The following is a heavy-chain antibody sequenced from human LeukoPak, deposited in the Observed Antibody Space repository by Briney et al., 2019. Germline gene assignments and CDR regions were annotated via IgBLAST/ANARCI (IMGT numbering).Heavy chain of an antibody. J-gene: IGHJ3*02. D-gene: IGHD3-22*01. CDR1: GFTFDDYA. V-gene: IGHV3-23*01. Sequence: GRSLRLSCAASGFTFDDYAMHWVRQAPGKGLEWVSAISGSGGSTYYADSVRGRFTISRDNSKNTLYLQMNSLRAEDTAVYYCAKSFSMIVVRGAFDIWGQGTMVTVSS. CDR2: ISGSGGST. CDR3: AKSFSMIVVRGAFDI.